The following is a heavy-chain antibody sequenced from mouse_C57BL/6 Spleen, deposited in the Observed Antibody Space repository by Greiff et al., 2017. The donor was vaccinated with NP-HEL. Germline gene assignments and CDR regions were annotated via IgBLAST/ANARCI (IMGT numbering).Heavy chain of an antibody. Sequence: VQLQQSGAELVKPGASVKISCKASGYAFSSYWMNWVKQRPGKGLAWIGQIYPGDGDTNYNGKFKGKGTLTADKSSSTAYMQLSSLTSEDAAVYFCARGGSGVYYFDYWGQSTTLTVSS. J-gene: IGHJ2*01. CDR1: GYAFSSYW. CDR2: IYPGDGDT. D-gene: IGHD3-1*01. V-gene: IGHV1-80*01. CDR3: ARGGSGVYYFDY.